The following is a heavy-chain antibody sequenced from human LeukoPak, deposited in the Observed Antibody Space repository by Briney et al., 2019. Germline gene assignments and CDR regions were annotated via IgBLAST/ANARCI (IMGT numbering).Heavy chain of an antibody. J-gene: IGHJ3*01. V-gene: IGHV4-4*09. D-gene: IGHD6-19*01. CDR2: IYTSGST. Sequence: SESLSLTCTVSGDSISSSYWSWIRQPPGKGLEWIGYIYTSGSTNYNPSLKSRVTISVDTSKSQFSLKLSSVTAADTAVYYCARLGGVAGTNDAFDVWGQGTMVTVSS. CDR3: ARLGGVAGTNDAFDV. CDR1: GDSISSSY.